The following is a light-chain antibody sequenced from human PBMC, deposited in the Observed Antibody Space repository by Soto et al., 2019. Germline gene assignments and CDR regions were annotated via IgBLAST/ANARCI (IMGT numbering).Light chain of an antibody. Sequence: AIQLTQSPSSLSASVGDRVTITCRASQGISSALAWYQQKPGKAPKLLIYDASSLESGVPSRFSVSGSGTDFTPTISALQTEAFATYYCQHFYCYPSSFGRGTKLEIK. CDR3: QHFYCYPSS. V-gene: IGKV1-13*02. CDR2: DAS. J-gene: IGKJ2*01. CDR1: QGISSA.